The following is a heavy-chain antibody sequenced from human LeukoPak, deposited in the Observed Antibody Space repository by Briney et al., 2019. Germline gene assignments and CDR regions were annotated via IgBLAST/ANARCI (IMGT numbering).Heavy chain of an antibody. J-gene: IGHJ4*02. V-gene: IGHV3-66*01. CDR1: GFTVSTNY. D-gene: IGHD5-12*01. Sequence: GSLRLSCAASGFTVSTNYMTWVRQAPGKGLEWVSVIYSGGTTYYADSVKGRFSISRDNSMNTLYLQMNSLRAEDTAVYYCARYDYGRSGFDYWGQGTLVTVSS. CDR3: ARYDYGRSGFDY. CDR2: IYSGGTT.